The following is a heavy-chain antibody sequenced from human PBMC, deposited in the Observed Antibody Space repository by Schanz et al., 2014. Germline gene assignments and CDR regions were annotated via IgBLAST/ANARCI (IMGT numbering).Heavy chain of an antibody. CDR1: GYTFTSYD. J-gene: IGHJ6*02. CDR2: INPDSGDT. V-gene: IGHV1-2*04. D-gene: IGHD3-10*01. CDR3: ARDPSFSMVRGVIIDSYYYGMDV. Sequence: QVQLVQSGPEVEKPGASVKVSCTASGYTFTSYDINWVRQAPGQGLEWMGWINPDSGDTNFAQKFQGWVTMTRDTSISTAYMELSRLKSDDTAVYYCARDPSFSMVRGVIIDSYYYGMDVWGQGTTVTVSS.